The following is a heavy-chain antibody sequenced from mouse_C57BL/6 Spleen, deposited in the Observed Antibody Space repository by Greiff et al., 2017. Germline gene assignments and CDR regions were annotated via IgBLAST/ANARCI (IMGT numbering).Heavy chain of an antibody. J-gene: IGHJ2*01. CDR1: GFSFNTYA. Sequence: EVKLMESGGGLVQPKGSLKLSCAASGFSFNTYAMNWVRQAPGKGLEWVARIRSKSNNYATYYADSVKDRFTISRDDSESMLYLQMNNLKTEDTAMYYGVRDGSSLDYFDYWGQGTTLTVSS. CDR2: IRSKSNNYAT. CDR3: VRDGSSLDYFDY. D-gene: IGHD1-1*01. V-gene: IGHV10-1*01.